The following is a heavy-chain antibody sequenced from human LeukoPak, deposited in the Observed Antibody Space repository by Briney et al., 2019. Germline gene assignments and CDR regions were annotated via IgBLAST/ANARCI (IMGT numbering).Heavy chain of an antibody. V-gene: IGHV4-39*07. CDR2: IYYSGST. D-gene: IGHD3-9*01. CDR3: ARDLGDILTGYASNWFDP. Sequence: SETLSLTCSVSGGSISGSSSYWGWIRQPPGKGLEWIGSIYYSGSTYDNPALKSRVTISVDASKNQFSLKLSSVTAADTAVYYCARDLGDILTGYASNWFDPWGQGTLVTVSS. J-gene: IGHJ5*02. CDR1: GGSISGSSSY.